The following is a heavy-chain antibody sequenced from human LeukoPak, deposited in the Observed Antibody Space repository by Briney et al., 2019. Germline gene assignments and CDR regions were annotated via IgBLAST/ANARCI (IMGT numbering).Heavy chain of an antibody. V-gene: IGHV4-30-4*07. CDR2: IYYSGST. CDR1: GGSIMSGGYS. J-gene: IGHJ4*02. CDR3: ARYSSSWFFDY. Sequence: SQTLSLTCAVSGGSIMSGGYSWSWIRQTPEKGLEWIGYIYYSGSTNYNPSLKSRVTISVDTSKNQFSLKLSSVTAADTAVYYCARYSSSWFFDYWGQGTLVTVSS. D-gene: IGHD6-13*01.